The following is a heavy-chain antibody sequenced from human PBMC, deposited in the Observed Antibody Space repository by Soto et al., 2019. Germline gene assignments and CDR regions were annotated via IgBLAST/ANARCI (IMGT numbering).Heavy chain of an antibody. J-gene: IGHJ4*02. D-gene: IGHD6-6*01. Sequence: GAAVKVSCKASGYTFTGYYMHWVRQAPGQGLEWMGWINPNSGGTNYAQKFQGRVTMTRDTSISTAYMELSRLRSDDTAVYYCARSIAARRAGGYWGQGTLVTVSS. CDR2: INPNSGGT. CDR3: ARSIAARRAGGY. CDR1: GYTFTGYY. V-gene: IGHV1-2*02.